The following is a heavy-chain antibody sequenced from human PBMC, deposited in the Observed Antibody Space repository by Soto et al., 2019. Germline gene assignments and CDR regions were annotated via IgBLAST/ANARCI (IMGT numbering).Heavy chain of an antibody. CDR1: GGTFSSYA. D-gene: IGHD3-10*01. Sequence: ASVKVSCKASGGTFSSYAISWVRQAPGQGLEWMGGIIPIFGTANYAQKFQGRVTISADESTSTAYMELSSLRSEDTAVYYCARDKSNYGSGSYYTFDDYWGQGTLVTVSS. CDR2: IIPIFGTA. J-gene: IGHJ4*02. V-gene: IGHV1-69*13. CDR3: ARDKSNYGSGSYYTFDDY.